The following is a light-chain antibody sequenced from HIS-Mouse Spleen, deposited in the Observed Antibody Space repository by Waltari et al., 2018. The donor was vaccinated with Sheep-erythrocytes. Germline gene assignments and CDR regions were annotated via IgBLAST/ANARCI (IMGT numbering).Light chain of an antibody. Sequence: SSELTQPPSVSVSPGQTASITCSGDKLGDKYACWYQQKPGQSPVLVIYQDTKRPSGIPERFSGANAGNTATLTISGTQAMDEADYYCQAWDSSIVLFGGGTKLTVL. V-gene: IGLV3-1*01. CDR1: KLGDKY. J-gene: IGLJ2*01. CDR3: QAWDSSIVL. CDR2: QDT.